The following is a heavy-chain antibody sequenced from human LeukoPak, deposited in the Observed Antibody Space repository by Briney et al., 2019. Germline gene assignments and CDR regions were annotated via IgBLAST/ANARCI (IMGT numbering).Heavy chain of an antibody. J-gene: IGHJ4*02. CDR1: GFPLSIYP. Sequence: GGSLRLFCAASGFPLSIYPVIWARQAPGKALEWVSSISGSGCSTYCADSVKGRFTISRDNSKNPLYLQMNSLSAEDTAVYYCAKGGGDYVWGSYARDFDYGGRGPLVTVSA. CDR2: ISGSGCST. CDR3: AKGGGDYVWGSYARDFDY. V-gene: IGHV3-23*01. D-gene: IGHD3-16*01.